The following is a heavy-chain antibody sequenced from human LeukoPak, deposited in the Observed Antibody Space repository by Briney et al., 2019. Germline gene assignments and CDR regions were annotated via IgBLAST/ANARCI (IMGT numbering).Heavy chain of an antibody. CDR1: GYSISSGYY. V-gene: IGHV4-38-2*02. D-gene: IGHD3/OR15-3a*01. CDR3: AREAQAPAYPWTLYYFDF. CDR2: IYHSGST. J-gene: IGHJ4*02. Sequence: SETLSLTCAVSGYSISSGYYWGWIRQPPGKGLEWIATIYHSGSTYYNPSLKSRVTISLDTSKNQFSLRLTSVTAADTAVYFCAREAQAPAYPWTLYYFDFWGQGTLVTVS.